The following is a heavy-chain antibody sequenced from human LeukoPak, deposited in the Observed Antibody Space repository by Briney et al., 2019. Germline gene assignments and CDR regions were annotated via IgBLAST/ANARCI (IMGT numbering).Heavy chain of an antibody. CDR1: GFIFSTYG. J-gene: IGHJ4*02. V-gene: IGHV3-30*03. D-gene: IGHD2-21*02. CDR3: SAGLRGYFDY. Sequence: GRSLRLSCAASGFIFSTYGMQWVRQAPGKGLEWVAVMSYDGSNKHYTDSVKGRFTISRDNSKNTLYLQMNSLRAEDTAVYYCSAGLRGYFDYWGQGTLVTVSS. CDR2: MSYDGSNK.